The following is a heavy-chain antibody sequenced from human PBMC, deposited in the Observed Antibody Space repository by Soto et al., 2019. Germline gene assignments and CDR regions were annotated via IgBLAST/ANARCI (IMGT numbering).Heavy chain of an antibody. CDR1: GYTFTGYY. J-gene: IGHJ4*02. CDR3: ARTPTGLRRTSSSWSYDFDY. Sequence: ASVKVSCKASGYTFTGYYMHWVRQAPGQGLEWMGWINPNSGGTNYAQKFQGWVTMTRDTSISTAYMELSRLRSDDTAVYYCARTPTGLRRTSSSWSYDFDYWGQGTLVTVSS. V-gene: IGHV1-2*04. D-gene: IGHD6-13*01. CDR2: INPNSGGT.